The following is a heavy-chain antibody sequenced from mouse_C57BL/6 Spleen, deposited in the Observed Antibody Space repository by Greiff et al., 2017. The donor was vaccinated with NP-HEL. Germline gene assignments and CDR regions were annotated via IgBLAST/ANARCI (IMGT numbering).Heavy chain of an antibody. D-gene: IGHD1-1*01. CDR1: GFTFSSYG. Sequence: EVQGVESGGDLVKPGGSLKLSCAASGFTFSSYGMSWVRQTPDKRLEWVATISSGGSYTYYPDSVKGRFTISRDNAKNTLYLQMSSLKSEDTAMYYCARPPLTTVESAWFAYWGQGTLVTVSA. J-gene: IGHJ3*01. CDR3: ARPPLTTVESAWFAY. CDR2: ISSGGSYT. V-gene: IGHV5-6*01.